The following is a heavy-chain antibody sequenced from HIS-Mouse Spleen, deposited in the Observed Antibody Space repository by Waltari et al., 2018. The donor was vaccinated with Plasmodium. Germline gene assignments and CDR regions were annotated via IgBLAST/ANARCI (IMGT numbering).Heavy chain of an antibody. CDR2: IKKDGSEK. J-gene: IGHJ2*01. CDR1: FTFSSYW. V-gene: IGHV3-7*01. D-gene: IGHD6-13*01. CDR3: ASSWYWYFDL. Sequence: EVQLVESGVGLVQPGFTFSSYWMSWVRQAPGKGLEWVANIKKDGSEKYYVESVKGRFTISRDNAKNSLYLQMNSLRAEDTAVYYCASSWYWYFDLWGRGTLVTVSS.